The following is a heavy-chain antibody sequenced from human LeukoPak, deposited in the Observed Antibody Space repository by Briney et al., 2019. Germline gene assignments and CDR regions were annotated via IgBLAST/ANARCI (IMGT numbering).Heavy chain of an antibody. CDR3: ARRYCYGSGSLY. Sequence: SETLSLTCAVYGGSFSGYYWSWIRQPPGKGLEWIGEINHSGSTNYNPSLKSRVTISVDTSKNQFSLKLSSVTAADTAVYYCARRYCYGSGSLYWGQGTPVTVSS. CDR1: GGSFSGYY. D-gene: IGHD3-10*01. J-gene: IGHJ4*02. CDR2: INHSGST. V-gene: IGHV4-34*01.